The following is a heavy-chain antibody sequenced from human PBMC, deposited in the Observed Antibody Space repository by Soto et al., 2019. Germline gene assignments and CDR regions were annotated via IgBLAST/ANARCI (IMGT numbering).Heavy chain of an antibody. CDR2: LRGSGGTT. J-gene: IGHJ4*02. V-gene: IGHV3-23*01. Sequence: EVQLLESGGGLVQPGGSLRISCTVSGVTFSNYAMNWVRQAPGKGLEWVSSLRGSGGTTYYADSVKGRFIISRDNSKNTLSILMNSLRADDTALDYGAKQREDYGSGADSVYFDSWGQGALVTVSS. CDR1: GVTFSNYA. D-gene: IGHD3-10*01. CDR3: AKQREDYGSGADSVYFDS.